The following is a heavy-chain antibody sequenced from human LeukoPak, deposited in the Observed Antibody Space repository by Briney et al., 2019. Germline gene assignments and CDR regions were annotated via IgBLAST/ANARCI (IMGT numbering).Heavy chain of an antibody. D-gene: IGHD3-22*01. CDR3: ARDPSYDSSGYYGMDV. CDR2: IRKKTKSYTK. Sequence: GGSRRLSCAASGFTFSDHYMDWVRQAPGKGLEWVGRIRKKTKSYTKENAASVKGRFTISRDDSKNSLYLQMNSLKTEDTAVYYCARDPSYDSSGYYGMDVWGQGTTVIVSS. CDR1: GFTFSDHY. J-gene: IGHJ6*02. V-gene: IGHV3-72*01.